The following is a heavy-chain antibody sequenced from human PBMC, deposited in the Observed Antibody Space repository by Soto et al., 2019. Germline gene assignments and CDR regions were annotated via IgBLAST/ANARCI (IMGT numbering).Heavy chain of an antibody. CDR2: LYRGGIR. CDR1: GFTVSSHY. V-gene: IGHV3-53*01. D-gene: IGHD3-10*01. CDR3: ARDFKDLTSFYYYGMDL. J-gene: IGHJ6*02. Sequence: GGSLRLSCAVSGFTVSSHYISWVRQAPWKGLEWVSVLYRGGIRYYADSVKGRFTISRDNSKSILYLQLNSLRAEDTAVYYCARDFKDLTSFYYYGMDLWGQGTTVTVS.